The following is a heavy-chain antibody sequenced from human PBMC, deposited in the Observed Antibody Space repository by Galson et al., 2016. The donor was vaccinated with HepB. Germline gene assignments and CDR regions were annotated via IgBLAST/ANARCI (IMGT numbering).Heavy chain of an antibody. J-gene: IGHJ5*02. CDR2: LSYNGLNQ. D-gene: IGHD2-15*01. CDR3: TKQVAEGGLGDT. Sequence: SLRLSCAASGFVFSNYGMHWVRQAPGKGLEWVAGLSYNGLNQHYPDSLMGRFTVSRDNSKSIMYLQMDSLRPADTAVYYCTKQVAEGGLGDTWGQGTVVTVSS. V-gene: IGHV3-30*18. CDR1: GFVFSNYG.